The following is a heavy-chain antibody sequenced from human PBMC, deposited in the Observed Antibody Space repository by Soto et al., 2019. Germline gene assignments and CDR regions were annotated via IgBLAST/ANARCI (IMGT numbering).Heavy chain of an antibody. Sequence: PSQTLSLTCAISGDSVSSNSAAWNWIRQSPSRGLEWLGRTYYRSKWYNDYAVSVKSRITINPDTSKNQFSLQLNSVTPEDTAVYYCARADYGSGRIRKNDYYYYGMDVWGQGTTVTVSS. CDR3: ARADYGSGRIRKNDYYYYGMDV. V-gene: IGHV6-1*01. CDR1: GDSVSSNSAA. J-gene: IGHJ6*02. CDR2: TYYRSKWYN. D-gene: IGHD3-10*01.